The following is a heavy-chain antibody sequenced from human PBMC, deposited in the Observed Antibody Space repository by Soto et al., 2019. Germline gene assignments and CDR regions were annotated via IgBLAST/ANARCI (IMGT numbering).Heavy chain of an antibody. CDR3: ASRYGPSEFDH. V-gene: IGHV4-34*01. J-gene: IGHJ4*02. Sequence: TSETLSLTCAVYGGSFSGYYWSWIRQPPGKGLEWIGDINSSGGTNYNPSLKSRVTISVDTSANQFSLRLTSVTAADTAVYYCASRYGPSEFDHWGQGSLVTVSS. CDR2: INSSGGT. CDR1: GGSFSGYY. D-gene: IGHD3-9*01.